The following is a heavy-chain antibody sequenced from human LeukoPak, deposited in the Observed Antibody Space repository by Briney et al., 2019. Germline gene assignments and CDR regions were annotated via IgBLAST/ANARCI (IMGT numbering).Heavy chain of an antibody. CDR1: GGSIGSYY. Sequence: SETLSLTCTVSGGSIGSYYWSWIRQTPGKGLEWIGYSYYSGSTYYNPSLKSRVTISVDTSKNQFSLKLNSVTAADTAVYYCARSGGYYNWFDPWGQGTLVTVSS. V-gene: IGHV4-59*08. J-gene: IGHJ5*02. CDR3: ARSGGYYNWFDP. D-gene: IGHD3-3*01. CDR2: SYYSGST.